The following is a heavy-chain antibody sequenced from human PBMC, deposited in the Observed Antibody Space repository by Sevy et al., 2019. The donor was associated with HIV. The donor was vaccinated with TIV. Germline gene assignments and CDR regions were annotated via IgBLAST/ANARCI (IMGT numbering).Heavy chain of an antibody. V-gene: IGHV5-51*01. Sequence: GESLKISCKGSGYSFTSYWIGRVRQMPGKGLEWMGIIYPGDSDTRYSPSFQGQVTISADKSISTAYLQWSSLKASDTAMYYCARLPTESHDAFDIWGQGTMVTVSS. CDR3: ARLPTESHDAFDI. CDR2: IYPGDSDT. CDR1: GYSFTSYW. J-gene: IGHJ3*02.